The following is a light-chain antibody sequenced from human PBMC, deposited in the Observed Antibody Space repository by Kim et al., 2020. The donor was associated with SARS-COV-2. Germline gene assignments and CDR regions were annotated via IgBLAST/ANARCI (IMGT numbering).Light chain of an antibody. V-gene: IGLV3-1*01. Sequence: SYELTQPPSVSVSPGQTASITCSGDKLGDTYACWYQQKPGQSPVLVIYQDSKRPSGIPERFSGSTSGNTATLTISGTQAMDEADYYCQAWDSSTHVVFGG. CDR2: QDS. CDR3: QAWDSSTHVV. J-gene: IGLJ2*01. CDR1: KLGDTY.